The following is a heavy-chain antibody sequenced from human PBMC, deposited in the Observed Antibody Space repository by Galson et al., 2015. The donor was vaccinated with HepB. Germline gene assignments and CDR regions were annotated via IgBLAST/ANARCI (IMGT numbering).Heavy chain of an antibody. CDR1: GFTFSNYA. V-gene: IGHV3-48*02. D-gene: IGHD4-17*01. CDR3: ARDLGGDYGVYGNAFDI. J-gene: IGHJ3*02. Sequence: SLRLSCAASGFTFSNYAMTWVRQAPGKGPEWLSYISITSNTIYYADSVKGRFTISRDNAKKSLYLQMNSLRDEDTAVYYCARDLGGDYGVYGNAFDIWGQGTVVTVSS. CDR2: ISITSNTI.